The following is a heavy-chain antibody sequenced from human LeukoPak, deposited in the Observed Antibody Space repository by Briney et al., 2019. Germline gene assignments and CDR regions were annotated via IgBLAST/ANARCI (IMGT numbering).Heavy chain of an antibody. V-gene: IGHV3-30*02. D-gene: IGHD2-2*01. CDR1: GFTFSSYA. Sequence: PGGSLRLSCAASGFTFSSYAMHWVRQAPGKGLEWVAFIRYDGSNKYYADSVKGRFTISGDNSKNTLYLQMNSLRAEDTAVYYCAKDRVVRDYYYYMDVWGKGTTVTVSS. CDR2: IRYDGSNK. J-gene: IGHJ6*03. CDR3: AKDRVVRDYYYYMDV.